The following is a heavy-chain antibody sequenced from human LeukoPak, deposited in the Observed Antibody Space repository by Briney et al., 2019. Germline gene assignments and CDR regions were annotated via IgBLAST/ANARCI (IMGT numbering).Heavy chain of an antibody. CDR3: ARGVTAIQILDY. CDR1: GGSISSYY. CDR2: INTSGST. V-gene: IGHV4-59*01. D-gene: IGHD2-21*02. J-gene: IGHJ4*02. Sequence: SSETLSLTCTVSGGSISSYYWSWIRQPPGKGLQWIGCINTSGSTNYNPSLKSRVTISLDTSKNQFSLKLSSVTAADTAVYYCARGVTAIQILDYWGQGTLVTVSS.